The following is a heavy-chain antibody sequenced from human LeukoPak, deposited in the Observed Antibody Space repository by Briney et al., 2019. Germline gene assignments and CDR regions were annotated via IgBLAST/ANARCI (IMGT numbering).Heavy chain of an antibody. D-gene: IGHD3-9*01. V-gene: IGHV3-23*01. CDR1: GFTFSNYA. J-gene: IGHJ4*02. CDR2: ISGSTGST. CDR3: AKDQRGDILTGSPFDY. Sequence: GGSLRLSCAASGFTFSNYAMNWVRQAPGKGLEWVSLISGSTGSTYYADSVKGRFTISRDNSKNTLFLQMNSLRAEDTAVYFCAKDQRGDILTGSPFDYWGQGTLVTVSS.